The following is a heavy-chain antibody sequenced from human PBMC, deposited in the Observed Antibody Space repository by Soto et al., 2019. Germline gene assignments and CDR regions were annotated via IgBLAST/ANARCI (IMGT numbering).Heavy chain of an antibody. Sequence: SGPTLVNPSQTLTLTCTFSGFSLNTGGMCLSWVHQPTGKALEWLAVVRWDDEKHFSTSLRNRISVSKDASGDRVVLTMANMDPADSGTYYCVRTHGGYTAYHGMDVWGPGTTVTVSS. CDR2: VRWDDEK. CDR1: GFSLNTGGMC. CDR3: VRTHGGYTAYHGMDV. D-gene: IGHD5-12*01. V-gene: IGHV2-70*19. J-gene: IGHJ6*02.